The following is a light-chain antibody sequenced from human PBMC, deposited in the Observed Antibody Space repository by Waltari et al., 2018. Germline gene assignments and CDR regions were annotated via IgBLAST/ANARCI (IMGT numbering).Light chain of an antibody. Sequence: EIVVTQSPATVSVSPGERVTLSCRTSQSASGNFAWYQQKPGQPPRLRIYAASSRASGVPVRFSASGSGTEFTLTISSLQSEDSAVYYCQQYHNWPPRTFGGGTKVEIK. V-gene: IGKV3-15*01. CDR2: AAS. CDR3: QQYHNWPPRT. CDR1: QSASGN. J-gene: IGKJ4*01.